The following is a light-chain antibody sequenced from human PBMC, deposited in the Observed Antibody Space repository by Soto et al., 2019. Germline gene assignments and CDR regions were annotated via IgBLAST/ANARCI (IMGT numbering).Light chain of an antibody. J-gene: IGLJ2*01. CDR3: SSYTSKSSLI. CDR2: EVR. Sequence: QSALTQPASVSGSPGQAITISCAGTMRDVGAYNLVSWYQQHPGRAPQLIIYEVRNRPSGISFRFSGSKSGNTASLTISGLQAEDEADYYCSSYTSKSSLIFGGGTKLTVL. CDR1: MRDVGAYNL. V-gene: IGLV2-14*01.